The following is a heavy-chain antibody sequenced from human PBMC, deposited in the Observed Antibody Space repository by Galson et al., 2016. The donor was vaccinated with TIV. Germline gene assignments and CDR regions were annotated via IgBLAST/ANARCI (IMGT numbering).Heavy chain of an antibody. J-gene: IGHJ6*02. Sequence: SLRLSCAASGFSFDDYAMHWVRQAPGKGLEWVSGISWNRGNIGYSDSVKGRFTISRDNAKNSLYLQMNSLRPDDTALYYCVKDMRRGCDGVNCYTYYFYFDGMDVCGQGTTVTVS. CDR1: GFSFDDYA. D-gene: IGHD2-21*01. CDR2: ISWNRGNI. V-gene: IGHV3-9*01. CDR3: VKDMRRGCDGVNCYTYYFYFDGMDV.